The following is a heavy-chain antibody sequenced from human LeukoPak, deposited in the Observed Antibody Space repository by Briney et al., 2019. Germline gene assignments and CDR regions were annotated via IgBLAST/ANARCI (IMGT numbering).Heavy chain of an antibody. CDR2: ISGSGGST. Sequence: QPGGSLRLSCAASGFTFSSYAMSWVRQAPGKGLEWVSAISGSGGSTYYADSVKGRFTISRDNSKNTLYLQMNSLRAEDTAVYYCARASEMATTSYYYYYYMDVWGKGTTVTVSS. CDR3: ARASEMATTSYYYYYYMDV. D-gene: IGHD5-24*01. CDR1: GFTFSSYA. V-gene: IGHV3-23*01. J-gene: IGHJ6*03.